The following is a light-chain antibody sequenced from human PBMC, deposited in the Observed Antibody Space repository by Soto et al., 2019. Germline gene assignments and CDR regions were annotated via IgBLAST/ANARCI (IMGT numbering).Light chain of an antibody. CDR1: QSITTY. V-gene: IGKV1-5*01. Sequence: DIQMTQSPSTLSASVGDRVTITCRASQSITTYSAWYQQTPGKAPNLLIYNASTLKSPVPSRFSGSGSGTEFPLTITRLQPEYFASYYRQLSHTTLTFGQGTKLEIK. CDR3: QLSHTTLT. CDR2: NAS. J-gene: IGKJ5*01.